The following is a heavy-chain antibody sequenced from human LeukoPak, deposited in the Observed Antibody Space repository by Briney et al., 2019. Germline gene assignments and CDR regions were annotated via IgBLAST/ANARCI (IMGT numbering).Heavy chain of an antibody. D-gene: IGHD3-22*01. J-gene: IGHJ3*02. Sequence: PGGSLRLSCAASGVTFSSYGMHWVRQAPGKGLEWVAAIWYDGSNKYYADSVKGRFTISRDNSRNTLYLQMNSLRAEDTAVYYCARAYYYDSSGYYSAFDIWGQGTMVTVSS. CDR2: IWYDGSNK. CDR3: ARAYYYDSSGYYSAFDI. CDR1: GVTFSSYG. V-gene: IGHV3-33*01.